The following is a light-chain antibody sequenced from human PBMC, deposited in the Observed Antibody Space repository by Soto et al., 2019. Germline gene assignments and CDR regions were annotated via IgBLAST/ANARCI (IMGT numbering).Light chain of an antibody. CDR1: QSISSTY. J-gene: IGKJ1*01. Sequence: IVLTQSPGTLSLSPGERATLSCRASQSISSTYLAWYQQKPGQAPRLLIYGASSRATGIPDRFSGSGSGTDFTLTISRLEPEDFAVYYCQQFDGSPRTFGQGTKVE. CDR2: GAS. CDR3: QQFDGSPRT. V-gene: IGKV3-20*01.